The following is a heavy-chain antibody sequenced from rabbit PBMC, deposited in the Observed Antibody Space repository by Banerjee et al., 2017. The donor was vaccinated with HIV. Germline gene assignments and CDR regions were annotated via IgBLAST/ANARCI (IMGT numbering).Heavy chain of an antibody. J-gene: IGHJ2*01. Sequence: QEQLEESGGGLVKPEGSLTLTCIASGVSFSGDSYMCWVRQAPGKGLEWIACIDTNDGDTDYANWPKGRFTISKTSSTTVTLQTTSLTAADTATYCCERNYVNAFDPGGRGTLVTVS. CDR3: ERNYVNAFDP. CDR1: GVSFSGDSY. V-gene: IGHV1S45*01. CDR2: IDTNDGDT. D-gene: IGHD1-1*01.